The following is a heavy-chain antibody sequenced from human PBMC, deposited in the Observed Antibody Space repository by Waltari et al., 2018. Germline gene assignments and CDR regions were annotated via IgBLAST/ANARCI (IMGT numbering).Heavy chain of an antibody. CDR3: SRLATTSYYGMDV. V-gene: IGHV4-61*02. CDR1: GCSISSGSYY. D-gene: IGHD3-16*01. CDR2: IYTRGST. Sequence: QVQLQESGPGLVKPSQTLSLTCTVSGCSISSGSYYWSWIRQPAGKGLEWIGRIYTRGSTNYNPSLKSRVTISVDTSKNQFSLKLGSVTAADTAVYYCSRLATTSYYGMDVWGQGTTVTVSS. J-gene: IGHJ6*02.